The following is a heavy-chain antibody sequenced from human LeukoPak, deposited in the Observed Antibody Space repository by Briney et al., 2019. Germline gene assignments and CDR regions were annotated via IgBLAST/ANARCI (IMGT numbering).Heavy chain of an antibody. V-gene: IGHV3-30*03. D-gene: IGHD5-24*01. CDR2: ISYDGSNK. CDR3: VREMATISSFDY. J-gene: IGHJ4*02. Sequence: PGGSLRLSCAASGFTFSSYGMHWVRQAPGKGLEWVAVISYDGSNKYYADYVKGRFTISRDNSKNTLYLQMNSLRAEDTAVYYCVREMATISSFDYWGQGTLVTVSS. CDR1: GFTFSSYG.